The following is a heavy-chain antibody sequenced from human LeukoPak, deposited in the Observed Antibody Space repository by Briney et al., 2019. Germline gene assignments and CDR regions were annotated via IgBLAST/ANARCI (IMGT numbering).Heavy chain of an antibody. CDR3: AVTQAEYCSSTSCYDDYYYYYMDV. D-gene: IGHD2-2*01. J-gene: IGHJ6*03. Sequence: ASVKVSCKASGYTFTSYGISWVRQAPGQGLEWMGWISAYNGNTNYAQKLQGRVTMTTDTSTSTAYMELRSLRSDDTAVYYCAVTQAEYCSSTSCYDDYYYYYMDVWAKGTTVTVSS. CDR2: ISAYNGNT. CDR1: GYTFTSYG. V-gene: IGHV1-18*01.